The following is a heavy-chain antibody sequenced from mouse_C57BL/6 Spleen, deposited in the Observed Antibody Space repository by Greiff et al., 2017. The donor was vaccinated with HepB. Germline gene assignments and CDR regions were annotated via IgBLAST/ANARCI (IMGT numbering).Heavy chain of an antibody. J-gene: IGHJ3*01. CDR2: INPSNGGT. CDR3: ARHGITTVPGEFAY. D-gene: IGHD1-1*01. CDR1: GYTFTSYW. V-gene: IGHV1-53*01. Sequence: QVQLQQPGTELVKPGASVKLSCKASGYTFTSYWMHWVKQRPGQGLEWIGNINPSNGGTNYNEKFKSKAILTVDKSSSTDYMQLSSLTSEDSAVYYCARHGITTVPGEFAYWGQGTLVTVSA.